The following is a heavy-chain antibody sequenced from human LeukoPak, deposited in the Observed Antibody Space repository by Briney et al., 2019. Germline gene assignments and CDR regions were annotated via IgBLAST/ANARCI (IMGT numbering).Heavy chain of an antibody. CDR2: IGGRGGST. CDR3: AKDHAGGHILDY. CDR1: GFIFSDYG. J-gene: IGHJ4*02. D-gene: IGHD2-2*02. V-gene: IGHV3-23*01. Sequence: GGSLRLSCAASGFIFSDYGMSWVRQAPGKGLEWVSTIGGRGGSTYYADSVKGRFTISRDNSKNTLYLQMNSLRAEDTAVYYCAKDHAGGHILDYWGQGTLVTVSS.